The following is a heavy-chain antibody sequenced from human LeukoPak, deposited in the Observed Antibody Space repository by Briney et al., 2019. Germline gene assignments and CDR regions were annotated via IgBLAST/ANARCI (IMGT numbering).Heavy chain of an antibody. Sequence: GGSLRLSCAASGFTFSSYAMSWVRQAPGKGLEWVGRIKSKTDGGTTDYAAPVKGRFTISRDDSKNTLYLQMNSLKTEDTAVYYCTTGPLLWFGGPYDIDYWGQGTLVTVSS. J-gene: IGHJ4*02. D-gene: IGHD3-10*01. V-gene: IGHV3-15*01. CDR1: GFTFSSYA. CDR3: TTGPLLWFGGPYDIDY. CDR2: IKSKTDGGTT.